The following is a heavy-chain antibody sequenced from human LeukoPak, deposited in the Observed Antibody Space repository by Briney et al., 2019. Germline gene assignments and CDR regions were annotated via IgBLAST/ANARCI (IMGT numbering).Heavy chain of an antibody. V-gene: IGHV3-30-3*01. Sequence: GGSLRLSCAASGFTFSSYAMHWVRQAPGKGLEWVAVISYDGSNKYYADSVKGRFTISRDNSKNTLYLQMNSLRAEDTAMYYCARDDSTAVFGTGIVDPWGQGTLVTVSS. CDR1: GFTFSSYA. D-gene: IGHD6-19*01. CDR2: ISYDGSNK. CDR3: ARDDSTAVFGTGIVDP. J-gene: IGHJ5*02.